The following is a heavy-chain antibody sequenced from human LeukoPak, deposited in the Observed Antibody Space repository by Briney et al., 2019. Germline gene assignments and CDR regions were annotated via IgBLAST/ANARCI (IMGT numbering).Heavy chain of an antibody. J-gene: IGHJ4*02. D-gene: IGHD6-19*01. Sequence: SETLSLTCTASGVSISTFSWSWIRQFPGKGLEWIGSIYIKSTNYNPSLKRRVAISFDTSKNQFSLRLDSVPTADTAASYCARDTTVASGMQYWGQGTLVTVSS. CDR2: IYIKST. V-gene: IGHV4-59*01. CDR3: ARDTTVASGMQY. CDR1: GVSISTFS.